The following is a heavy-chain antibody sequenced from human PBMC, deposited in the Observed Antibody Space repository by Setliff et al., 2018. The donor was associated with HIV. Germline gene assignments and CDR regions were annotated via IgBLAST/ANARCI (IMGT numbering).Heavy chain of an antibody. V-gene: IGHV3-73*01. D-gene: IGHD1-1*01. Sequence: GGSLRLSCAASGFTFSRSAMHWVRQASGKGLEWVGRIRSKAYNYAATYPASLEGRFTISRDDSKNTAYLHMSSLKTDDTAVYFCARGLENWYFDLWGRGTLVTVSS. J-gene: IGHJ2*01. CDR2: IRSKAYNYAA. CDR3: ARGLENWYFDL. CDR1: GFTFSRSA.